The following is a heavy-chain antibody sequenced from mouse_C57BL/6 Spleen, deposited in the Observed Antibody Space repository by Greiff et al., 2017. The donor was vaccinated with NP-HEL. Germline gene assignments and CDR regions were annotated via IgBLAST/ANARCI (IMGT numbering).Heavy chain of an antibody. CDR1: GYTFTSYW. V-gene: IGHV1-59*01. CDR3: ARREYWYFDV. Sequence: QVHVKQPGAELVRPGTSVKLSCKASGYTFTSYWMHWVKQRPGQGLEWIGVIDPSDSYTNYNQKFKGRATLTVDTSSSTAYMQLSSLTSEDSAVYYCARREYWYFDVWGTGTTVTVSS. CDR2: IDPSDSYT. J-gene: IGHJ1*03.